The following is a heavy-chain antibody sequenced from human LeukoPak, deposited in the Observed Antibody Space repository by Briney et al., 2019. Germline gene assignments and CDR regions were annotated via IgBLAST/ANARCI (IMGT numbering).Heavy chain of an antibody. CDR1: GFTFSTYA. CDR3: ARDGKVGSTLYYYYYMDV. CDR2: VSGSGGNT. J-gene: IGHJ6*03. Sequence: GGSLRLSCAASGFTFSTYAMSWVRQAPGKGLEWVSSVSGSGGNTHYADSVKGRFTISRDNSKNTLSLQMNSLRAEDTAVYYCARDGKVGSTLYYYYYMDVWGRGTTVTVSS. V-gene: IGHV3-23*01. D-gene: IGHD1-26*01.